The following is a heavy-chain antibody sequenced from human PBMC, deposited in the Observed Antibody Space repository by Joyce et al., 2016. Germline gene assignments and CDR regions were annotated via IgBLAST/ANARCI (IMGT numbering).Heavy chain of an antibody. CDR2: SNTMSGGT. CDR3: ARDLTGSGWYYFDH. CDR1: GYTFTGFY. V-gene: IGHV1-46*01. Sequence: VHLVQSGAEVKEPGASVKVSCKASGYTFTGFYVHWVRQAPGQGLEWMGMSNTMSGGTTDAKKFQGRVTLTRDTAANTHYMELTSLTSDDTAVFYCARDLTGSGWYYFDHWGQGTLVTVSS. J-gene: IGHJ4*02. D-gene: IGHD6-19*01.